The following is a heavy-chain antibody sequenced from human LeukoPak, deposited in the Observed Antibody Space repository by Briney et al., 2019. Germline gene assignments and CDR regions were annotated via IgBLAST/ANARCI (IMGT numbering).Heavy chain of an antibody. CDR3: ARGGSSSPLDY. CDR2: INPSGGST. D-gene: IGHD6-6*01. Sequence: ASVKVSCKVSGYTLTELSMHWVRQAPGQGLEWMGIINPSGGSTSYAQKFQGRVTMTRDTSTSTVYMELSSLRSEDTAVYYCARGGSSSPLDYWGQGTLVTVSS. V-gene: IGHV1-46*01. J-gene: IGHJ4*02. CDR1: GYTLTELS.